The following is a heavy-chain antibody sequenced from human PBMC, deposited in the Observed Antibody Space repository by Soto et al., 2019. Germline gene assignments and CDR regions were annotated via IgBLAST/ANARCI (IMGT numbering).Heavy chain of an antibody. J-gene: IGHJ4*02. Sequence: QVQLQESGPGLVKPSQTLSLTCTVSGGSISSNFYYWSCFSQPPGKGLEWIGYIYSSGNTYYNPSLKSQVSISVDPSKNQFALKLSSVTAADTAVYYCARGPTVTTDYWGQGALVTVSA. CDR1: GGSISSNFYY. CDR2: IYSSGNT. V-gene: IGHV4-30-4*01. CDR3: ARGPTVTTDY. D-gene: IGHD4-17*01.